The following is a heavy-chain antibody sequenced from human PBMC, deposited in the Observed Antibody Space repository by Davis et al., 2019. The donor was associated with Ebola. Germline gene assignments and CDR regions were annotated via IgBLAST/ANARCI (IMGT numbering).Heavy chain of an antibody. Sequence: GESLKISCAASGFTFNNYAMSWVRQAPEKGLEWVSVVSAPGVVTYYADSVKGRFTISRDNAKSSLFLHMNSLRAEDTAVYYCASGDGRGSSYDMDVWGQGTTVTVSS. CDR2: VSAPGVVT. CDR3: ASGDGRGSSYDMDV. J-gene: IGHJ6*02. D-gene: IGHD5-12*01. V-gene: IGHV3-23*01. CDR1: GFTFNNYA.